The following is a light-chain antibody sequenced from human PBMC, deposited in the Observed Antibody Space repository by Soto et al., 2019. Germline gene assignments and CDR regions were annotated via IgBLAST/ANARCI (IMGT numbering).Light chain of an antibody. Sequence: QSVLTQPASVSGSPGQSITISCTGTSSDVGGYNYVAWYQQHPGKVPRLMIYEVSNRPSGVSNRFSGSKSGSTASLTISGLQAGDEADYYCISSTSSSTSYVFGTGTKVTVL. V-gene: IGLV2-14*01. CDR2: EVS. J-gene: IGLJ1*01. CDR3: ISSTSSSTSYV. CDR1: SSDVGGYNY.